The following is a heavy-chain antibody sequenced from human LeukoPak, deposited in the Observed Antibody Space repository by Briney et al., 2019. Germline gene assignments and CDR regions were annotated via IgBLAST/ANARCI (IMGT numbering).Heavy chain of an antibody. CDR3: ARSRGVTGYTIRYFDL. D-gene: IGHD3-9*01. CDR2: MYHRGHT. Sequence: SETLSLTCAFSVGSITSVGYSWSWIRQPPGKALEWIGYMYHRGHTYYNPSVKSRVNISLDSSKNQFSLKLNSVTAADTAVYYCARSRGVTGYTIRYFDLWGRGALITVSS. V-gene: IGHV4-30-2*01. CDR1: VGSITSVGYS. J-gene: IGHJ2*01.